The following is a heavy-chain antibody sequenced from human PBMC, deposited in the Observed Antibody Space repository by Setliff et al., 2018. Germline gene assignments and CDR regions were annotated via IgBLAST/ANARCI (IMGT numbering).Heavy chain of an antibody. D-gene: IGHD3-10*01. CDR2: ISVYSGNT. J-gene: IGHJ4*02. Sequence: GASVKVSCKASGYTFNIYAISWVRQAPGQGLEWLGWISVYSGNTDYAQNFQGRVTMTADTSTSTAYMELRSLTSDDTAVYYCARRPRAVYGSGRRNWFLDYWGQGTLVTVSS. CDR1: GYTFNIYA. CDR3: ARRPRAVYGSGRRNWFLDY. V-gene: IGHV1-18*01.